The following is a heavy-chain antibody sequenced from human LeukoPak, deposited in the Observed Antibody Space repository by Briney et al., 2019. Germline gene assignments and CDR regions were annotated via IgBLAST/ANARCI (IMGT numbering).Heavy chain of an antibody. CDR2: TYYSGST. J-gene: IGHJ4*02. Sequence: TPSETLSLTCTVSGGSISSYYWSWLRQPPGKGLEWIGYTYYSGSTNYNPSLKSRVTISVDTSKNQFSLKLSSVTAADTAVYYCARETYYYGSGSYQWGYYFDYWGQGTLVTVSS. CDR3: ARETYYYGSGSYQWGYYFDY. CDR1: GGSISSYY. D-gene: IGHD3-10*01. V-gene: IGHV4-59*01.